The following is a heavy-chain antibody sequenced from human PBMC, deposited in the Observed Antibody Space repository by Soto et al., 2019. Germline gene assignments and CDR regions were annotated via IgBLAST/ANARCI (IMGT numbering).Heavy chain of an antibody. D-gene: IGHD3-9*01. CDR2: INEDSTYI. V-gene: IGHV3-21*02. CDR3: VRDLGRYFRSGYMDL. CDR1: GFAFNTYS. J-gene: IGHJ6*02. Sequence: EVQLVESGGGLVNPGGSLRLSCTASGFAFNTYSMNWVRQAPGKGLEWVSSINEDSTYIYYSDSLRGRITISRDNAKDSLFQQMNSLRPDDTTVYYCVRDLGRYFRSGYMDLWGDGATVTVSS.